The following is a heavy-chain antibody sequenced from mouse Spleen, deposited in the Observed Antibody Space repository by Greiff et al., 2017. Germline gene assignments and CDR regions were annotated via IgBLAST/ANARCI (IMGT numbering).Heavy chain of an antibody. Sequence: QVQLQQSGAELVRPGTSVKVSCKASGYAFTNYLIEWVKQRPGQGLEWIGVINPGSGGTNYNEKFKGKATLTADKSSSTAYMQLSSLTSEDSAVYYCARSDGYLAWFAYWGQGTLVTVSA. V-gene: IGHV1-54*01. CDR1: GYAFTNYL. D-gene: IGHD2-3*01. J-gene: IGHJ3*01. CDR2: INPGSGGT. CDR3: ARSDGYLAWFAY.